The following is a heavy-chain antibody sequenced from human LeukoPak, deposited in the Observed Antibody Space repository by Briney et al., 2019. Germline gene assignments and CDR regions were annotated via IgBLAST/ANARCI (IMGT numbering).Heavy chain of an antibody. Sequence: SETLSLTCTVSGGSIGTYYWSWIRQPPGKGLECIGYIFYSGSTNFNPSLKSRVTMSVDTSKNQFSLNLSSLTAADTAVYYCARRGRAGGDYWGQGTLVTVSS. CDR3: ARRGRAGGDY. J-gene: IGHJ4*02. CDR2: IFYSGST. V-gene: IGHV4-59*08. D-gene: IGHD6-13*01. CDR1: GGSIGTYY.